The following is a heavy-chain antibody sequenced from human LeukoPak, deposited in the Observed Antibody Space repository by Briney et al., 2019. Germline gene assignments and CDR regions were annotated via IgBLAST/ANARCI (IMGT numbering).Heavy chain of an antibody. D-gene: IGHD1-26*01. Sequence: SVKVSCKASGYTFTSYDINWVRQATGQGLEWMGWISAYNGKTKYGERFQGRVTMTTDTSTSTGYMELRSLTSDDTAVYYCARDLTAIAGVPGDYFDHWGQGTLVTVSS. CDR2: ISAYNGKT. CDR3: ARDLTAIAGVPGDYFDH. J-gene: IGHJ4*02. CDR1: GYTFTSYD. V-gene: IGHV1-18*01.